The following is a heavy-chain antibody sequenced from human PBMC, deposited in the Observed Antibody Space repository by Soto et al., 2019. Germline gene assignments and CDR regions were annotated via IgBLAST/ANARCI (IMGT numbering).Heavy chain of an antibody. CDR2: ISGSGGST. V-gene: IGHV3-23*01. D-gene: IGHD7-27*01. J-gene: IGHJ4*02. CDR3: AKEVSLGSTVDLGY. CDR1: GFTFTIFA. Sequence: GGSLRLSCAASGFTFTIFAMSWVRQCPGKGLEWVSTISGSGGSTYYADAVKGRFTISRDNSMGTLYLQMKSLRVEDTAIYYCAKEVSLGSTVDLGYWGQGTLVTVSS.